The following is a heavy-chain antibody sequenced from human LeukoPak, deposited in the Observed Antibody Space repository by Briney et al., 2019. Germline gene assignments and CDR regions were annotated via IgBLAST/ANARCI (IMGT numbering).Heavy chain of an antibody. CDR3: AKVRDTRDWYKDAFDV. D-gene: IGHD6-19*01. Sequence: PGGSLRLSCAASGFTFSDYYMSWIRQAPGKGLEWVSAITGTGGHTYYAASVQGRFTVSRDNSKNTLYLQMSSLTAEDTAMYYCAKVRDTRDWYKDAFDVWGQGTRVTVSS. V-gene: IGHV3-23*01. J-gene: IGHJ3*01. CDR1: GFTFSDYY. CDR2: ITGTGGHT.